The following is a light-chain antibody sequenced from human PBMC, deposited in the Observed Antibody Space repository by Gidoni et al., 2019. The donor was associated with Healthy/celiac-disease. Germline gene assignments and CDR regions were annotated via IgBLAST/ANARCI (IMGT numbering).Light chain of an antibody. J-gene: IGKJ5*01. CDR3: QQYGSSTIT. CDR2: GAS. CDR1: QSVSSSY. Sequence: EIVLTQSPGTLSLSPGERATLSCRASQSVSSSYLAWYQQKPGQAPSLLIYGASSRATGIPDRFSGSVSGTDFTLTISRLEPEDFAVYYCQQYGSSTITFGQGTRLEIK. V-gene: IGKV3-20*01.